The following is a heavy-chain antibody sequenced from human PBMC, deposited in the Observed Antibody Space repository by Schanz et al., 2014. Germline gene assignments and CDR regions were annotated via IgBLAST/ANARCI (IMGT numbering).Heavy chain of an antibody. CDR2: ICSSGKTI. CDR1: GFTFSDYY. V-gene: IGHV3-11*01. CDR3: AKGMGYCSGGTCYDYYYYGLDV. D-gene: IGHD2-15*01. J-gene: IGHJ6*02. Sequence: QVQLVESGGGVVQPGRSLRLSCAASGFTFSDYYMSWIRQAPGKGLEWVSYICSSGKTIYYADSVKGRFTISRDNSKNTLYLQMNSLSADDTAVFYCAKGMGYCSGGTCYDYYYYGLDVWGQGTTVTVSS.